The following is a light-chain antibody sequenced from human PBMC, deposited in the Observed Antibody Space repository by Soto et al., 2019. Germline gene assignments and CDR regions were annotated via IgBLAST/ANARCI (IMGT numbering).Light chain of an antibody. V-gene: IGKV1-27*01. CDR2: TSS. J-gene: IGKJ1*01. CDR3: QKYNSAPRGT. Sequence: DIQMTQSPSSLSASVGDRVTITCRASQGIGNYLAWYQQRPGKVPKLLIYTSSTLQSGVPSRFSGSGSGTDFTLTISSLQPEDVATYYCQKYNSAPRGTFGQGTKVDIK. CDR1: QGIGNY.